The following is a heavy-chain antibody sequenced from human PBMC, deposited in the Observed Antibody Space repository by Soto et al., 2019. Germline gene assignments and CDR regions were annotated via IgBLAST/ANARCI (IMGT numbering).Heavy chain of an antibody. D-gene: IGHD1-26*01. J-gene: IGHJ4*02. CDR2: IYYSGST. V-gene: IGHV4-59*01. CDR1: GGSISSYY. Sequence: SSEMLSLTCTVSGGSISSYYWSWIRQPPGKGLEWIGYIYYSGSTNYNPSLKSRVTISVDTSKNQFSLKLSSVTAADTAVYYCARDREDGGGFDYWGQGTLVTVSS. CDR3: ARDREDGGGFDY.